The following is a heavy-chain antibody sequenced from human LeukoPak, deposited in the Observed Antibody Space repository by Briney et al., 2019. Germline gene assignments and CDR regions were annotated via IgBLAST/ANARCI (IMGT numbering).Heavy chain of an antibody. CDR1: GYTFTGYY. J-gene: IGHJ4*02. CDR3: ARDDSGYSSSWYGFDY. CDR2: INPNSGGT. V-gene: IGHV1-2*02. D-gene: IGHD6-13*01. Sequence: GASVKVSCKASGYTFTGYYMHWVRQAPGQGLEWMGWINPNSGGTNYAQKFQGRVTMTRDTSISTAYMELSRLRSDDTAVYYCARDDSGYSSSWYGFDYWGQGTLVTVSS.